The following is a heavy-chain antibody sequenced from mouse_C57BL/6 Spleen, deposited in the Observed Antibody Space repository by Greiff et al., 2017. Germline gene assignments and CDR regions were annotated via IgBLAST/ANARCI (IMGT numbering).Heavy chain of an antibody. CDR3: ARREITTVVASMDY. V-gene: IGHV1-69*01. CDR2: IDPSESYT. Sequence: QVQLQQPGAELVMPGASVKLSCKASGYTFTSYWMHWVKQRPGQGLEWIGEIDPSESYTNYNQKFKGKSTLTVDKSSSTAYMQLSSLTSEDSAVYYCARREITTVVASMDYWGQGTSVTVSS. J-gene: IGHJ4*01. CDR1: GYTFTSYW. D-gene: IGHD1-1*01.